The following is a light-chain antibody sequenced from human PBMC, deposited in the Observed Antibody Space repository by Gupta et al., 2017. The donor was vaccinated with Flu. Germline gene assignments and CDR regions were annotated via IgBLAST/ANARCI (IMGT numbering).Light chain of an antibody. Sequence: QMPLSPPTLSASVGDRVTITCRASQSNNSWLAWYQQKPGKAPKLLIYQASSLKSGVPSRFSGSGSATEFTLTISSLQPDDYASYYCQQYNSYPWTFGQGTKVEIK. CDR3: QQYNSYPWT. J-gene: IGKJ1*01. CDR2: QAS. V-gene: IGKV1-5*03. CDR1: QSNNSW.